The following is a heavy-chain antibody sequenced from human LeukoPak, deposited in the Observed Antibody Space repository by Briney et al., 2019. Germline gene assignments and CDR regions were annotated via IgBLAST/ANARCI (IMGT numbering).Heavy chain of an antibody. V-gene: IGHV3-21*01. Sequence: GGSLRLSCAASGFTFSTYSMRWLRQAPGKGLEWVSSISSSSSYISYADSVKGRFIISRDNAKNSLYLQMNSLRVEDTAVYYCARVYGGNPDYWGQGTLVTVSS. CDR2: ISSSSSYI. D-gene: IGHD4-23*01. CDR1: GFTFSTYS. J-gene: IGHJ4*02. CDR3: ARVYGGNPDY.